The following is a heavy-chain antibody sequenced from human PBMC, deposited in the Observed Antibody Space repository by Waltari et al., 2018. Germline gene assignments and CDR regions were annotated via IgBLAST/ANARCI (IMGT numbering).Heavy chain of an antibody. D-gene: IGHD5-18*01. J-gene: IGHJ5*02. CDR2: IYWDDDK. V-gene: IGHV2-5*02. CDR3: ARQTSKYSWGWFDP. Sequence: QITLKESGPTLVKPTQTLTLTCTFSGFSPSTSGVGVGWIRQPPGKALECLALIYWDDDKRYSPSLKSRLTITKDTSKNQVVLTMTNMDPVDTATYYCARQTSKYSWGWFDPWGQGTLVTVSS. CDR1: GFSPSTSGVG.